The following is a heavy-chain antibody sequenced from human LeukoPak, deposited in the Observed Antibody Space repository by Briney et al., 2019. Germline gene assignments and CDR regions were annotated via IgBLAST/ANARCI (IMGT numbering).Heavy chain of an antibody. V-gene: IGHV4-34*01. Sequence: SATLSLSCAVYGGSFSDDFWTWIRLPPEKGLEWIGEVFHDGIANYNPSLKSRAFVSVDTSKKQFSLRLSSVTAADTAIYYCVRGVVSMSRPPKNRFDPWGQGTPVTVSS. D-gene: IGHD2/OR15-2a*01. CDR2: VFHDGIA. CDR3: VRGVVSMSRPPKNRFDP. CDR1: GGSFSDDF. J-gene: IGHJ5*02.